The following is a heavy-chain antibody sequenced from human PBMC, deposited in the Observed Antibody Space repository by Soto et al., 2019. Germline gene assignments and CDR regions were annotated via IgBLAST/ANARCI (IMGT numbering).Heavy chain of an antibody. CDR3: ASLKRHSTTCAPLDP. V-gene: IGHV4-39*01. Sequence: SETLSLTCTVSGGSISDHTYHWGCIRQPPGKGLEWIGSMYYSGTSSYNPSLKSRVSMSVDTSKKQLSLRLTSVTAADRAVYYFASLKRHSTTCAPLDPRGEGTLVT. CDR2: MYYSGTS. D-gene: IGHD2-2*01. J-gene: IGHJ4*03. CDR1: GGSISDHTYH.